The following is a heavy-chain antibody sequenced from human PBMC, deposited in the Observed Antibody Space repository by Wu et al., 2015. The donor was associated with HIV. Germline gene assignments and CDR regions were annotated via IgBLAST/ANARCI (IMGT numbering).Heavy chain of an antibody. J-gene: IGHJ4*02. CDR2: MNPNSGNT. CDR3: ARGQLLPYTRSRAIDY. D-gene: IGHD4-23*01. CDR1: GYTFTSYD. Sequence: QVQLVQSGAEVKKPGASVKVSCKASGYTFTSYDINWVRQATGQGLEWMGWMNPNSGNTGYAQKFQGRVTMTRNTSISTAYMELSSLRSEDTAVYYCARGQLLPYTRSRAIDYWARERWSPSPQ. V-gene: IGHV1-8*01.